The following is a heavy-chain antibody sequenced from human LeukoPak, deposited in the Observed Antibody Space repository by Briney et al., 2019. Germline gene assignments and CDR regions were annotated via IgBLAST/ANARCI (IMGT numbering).Heavy chain of an antibody. CDR2: IYYSGST. D-gene: IGHD1-7*01. Sequence: PSETLSLTCTVSGGSISSSSYYWGWIRQPPGKGLEWIGSIYYSGSTYYNPSLKSRVTISVDTSKNQFSLKLSSVTAADTAVYYCARGNYDYYDHWGQGTLVTVSS. J-gene: IGHJ4*02. CDR1: GGSISSSSYY. V-gene: IGHV4-39*01. CDR3: ARGNYDYYDH.